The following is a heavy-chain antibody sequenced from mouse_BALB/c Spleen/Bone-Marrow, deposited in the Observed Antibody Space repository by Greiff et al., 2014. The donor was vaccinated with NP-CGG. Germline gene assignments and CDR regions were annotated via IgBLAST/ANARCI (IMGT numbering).Heavy chain of an antibody. CDR1: GFSLTSYG. CDR3: AREYYGNGYAMDY. J-gene: IGHJ4*01. CDR2: IWAGGST. V-gene: IGHV2-9*02. D-gene: IGHD2-1*01. Sequence: VNLVESGPGLVAPSQSLSITCTVSGFSLTSYGVHWVRQPPGKGLEWLGVIWAGGSTNYNSALMSRLSISKDNSKSQVFLKMNSLQTDGTAMYYCAREYYGNGYAMDYWGQGTSVTVSS.